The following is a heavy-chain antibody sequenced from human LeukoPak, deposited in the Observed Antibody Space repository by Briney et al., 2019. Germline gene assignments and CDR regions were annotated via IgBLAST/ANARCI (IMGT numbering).Heavy chain of an antibody. CDR2: IYYSGST. V-gene: IGHV4-59*12. D-gene: IGHD6-13*01. J-gene: IGHJ6*02. Sequence: SETLSLTCTVSGGSISSYYWSWIRQPPGRGLEWIGYIYYSGSTNYNPPLKSRVTISVDTSKNQFSLKLSSVTAADTAVYYCAREERYSSSWGRYYYYGMDVWGQGTTVAVSS. CDR3: AREERYSSSWGRYYYYGMDV. CDR1: GGSISSYY.